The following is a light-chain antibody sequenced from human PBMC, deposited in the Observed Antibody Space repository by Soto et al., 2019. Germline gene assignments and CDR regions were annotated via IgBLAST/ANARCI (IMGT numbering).Light chain of an antibody. CDR2: DNN. CDR3: GTWDNSLSAGV. V-gene: IGLV1-51*01. Sequence: QSVLTQPPSVSAAPGQQVTISCSGSSSNIGNNYVSWYQHLPGIAPKLLISDNNKRPSGIPDRFSGSKSGTSATLDITGLQTGDEADYYCGTWDNSLSAGVFGGGTKVTVL. CDR1: SSNIGNNY. J-gene: IGLJ3*02.